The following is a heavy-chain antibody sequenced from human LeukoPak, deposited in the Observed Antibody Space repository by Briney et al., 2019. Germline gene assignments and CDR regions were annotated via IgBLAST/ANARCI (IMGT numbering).Heavy chain of an antibody. J-gene: IGHJ5*02. D-gene: IGHD2-2*01. CDR3: AREGHQLLLPASNWFDP. V-gene: IGHV1-69*13. Sequence: SVKVSCKASGGTFSSYAISWVRQAPGQGLEWMGGIIPIFGTANYAQKFQGRVTITADESTSTAYMELSSLRSEGTAVYYCAREGHQLLLPASNWFDPWGQGTLVTVSS. CDR2: IIPIFGTA. CDR1: GGTFSSYA.